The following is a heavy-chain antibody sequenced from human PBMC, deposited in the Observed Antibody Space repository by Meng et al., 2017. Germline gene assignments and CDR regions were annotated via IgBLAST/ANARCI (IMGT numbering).Heavy chain of an antibody. D-gene: IGHD3-10*01. CDR3: ARVRRNYGSGSYGEYYFDY. CDR2: IIPIFGTA. J-gene: IGHJ4*02. V-gene: IGHV1-69*05. CDR1: GGTFSSYA. Sequence: SVKVSCKASGGTFSSYAISWVRQAPGQGLEWMGGIIPIFGTANYAQKFQGRVTITTDESTSTAYMELSSLRSEDTAVYYCARVRRNYGSGSYGEYYFDYWARGTLAT.